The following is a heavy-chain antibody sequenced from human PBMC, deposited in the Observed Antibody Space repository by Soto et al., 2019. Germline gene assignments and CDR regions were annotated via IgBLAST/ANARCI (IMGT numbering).Heavy chain of an antibody. D-gene: IGHD3-3*01. CDR1: GFSLSTSGVG. J-gene: IGHJ5*02. CDR3: ARSGPRLFRLAP. CDR2: IYWDNDK. Sequence: SGPTLVNPAQTLRLTCTFSGFSLSTSGVGVGWIRQPPGKALEWLALIYWDNDKGYSPSLKNGGTISKDTSKNQVVLTMNNMDPVHSAPFYCARSGPRLFRLAPSCHGTLFTVSS. V-gene: IGHV2-5*02.